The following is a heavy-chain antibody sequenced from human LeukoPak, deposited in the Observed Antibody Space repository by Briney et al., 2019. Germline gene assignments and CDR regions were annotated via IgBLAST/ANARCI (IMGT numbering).Heavy chain of an antibody. CDR2: ISGSGGST. CDR1: GFTFSSYA. V-gene: IGHV3-23*01. CDR3: AKDREYYGSSGTFWFDP. D-gene: IGHD3-22*01. J-gene: IGHJ5*02. Sequence: GGSLRLSCAASGFTFSSYAMSWVRQAPGKGLEWVSAISGSGGSTYYADSVKGRFTISRDNSKNTLYLQMNSLRAEDTAVYYCAKDREYYGSSGTFWFDPWGQGTLVTVSS.